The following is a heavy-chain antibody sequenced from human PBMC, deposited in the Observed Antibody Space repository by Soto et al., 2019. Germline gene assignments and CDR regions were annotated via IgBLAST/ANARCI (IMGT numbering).Heavy chain of an antibody. J-gene: IGHJ3*02. Sequence: QVQLVESGGGVVQPGRSLRLSCAASGFTFSSYAMHWVRQAPGKGLEWVAVISYDGSNKYYADSVKGRFTISRDNSKNTLYLQMNSLRAEDTAVYYCARGREDRIAARSLGAFDIWGQGRMVTVSS. CDR1: GFTFSSYA. V-gene: IGHV3-30-3*01. D-gene: IGHD6-6*01. CDR3: ARGREDRIAARSLGAFDI. CDR2: ISYDGSNK.